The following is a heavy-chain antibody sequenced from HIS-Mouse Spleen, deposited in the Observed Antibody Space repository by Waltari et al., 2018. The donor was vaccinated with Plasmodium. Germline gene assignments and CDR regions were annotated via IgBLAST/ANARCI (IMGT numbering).Heavy chain of an antibody. Sequence: QVQLVESGGAVVQPGRSLSLSCAASGFTFRSCGLHWVRPAPGKGLEWVAVISYYGSNKYYADSVKGRFTISRDNSKNTLYLQMNSLRAEDTAVYYCATSGLTGGTYYFDYWGQGTLVTVSS. CDR1: GFTFRSCG. CDR3: ATSGLTGGTYYFDY. V-gene: IGHV3-30*03. J-gene: IGHJ4*02. CDR2: ISYYGSNK. D-gene: IGHD7-27*01.